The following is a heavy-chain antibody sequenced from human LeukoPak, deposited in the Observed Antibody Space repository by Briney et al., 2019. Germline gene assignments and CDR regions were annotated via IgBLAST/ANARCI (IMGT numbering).Heavy chain of an antibody. D-gene: IGHD3-10*01. CDR1: GFTFSDYY. CDR2: ISISGTSI. J-gene: IGHJ4*02. V-gene: IGHV3-11*01. Sequence: GGSLRLFCAASGFTFSDYYMSWTRQAPGKGLEWVSYISISGTSIYYAASVKGRFTISRDNAKNSLSLQMNSLRAEDTAMYYCAKDDYYYGSGSYTGYWGQGTLVTVSS. CDR3: AKDDYYYGSGSYTGY.